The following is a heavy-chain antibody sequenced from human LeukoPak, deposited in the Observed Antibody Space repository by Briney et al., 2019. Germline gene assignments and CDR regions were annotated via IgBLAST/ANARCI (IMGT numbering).Heavy chain of an antibody. CDR2: IYSDDRT. V-gene: IGHV3-53*01. CDR3: ARDVEGGGIGY. Sequence: GGSLRLSCAASGFTFSSYWMNWVRQAPGKGLECVSIIYSDDRTYYADSVKGRFTISRDNSKNTLYLQMNSLRAEDTAVYYCARDVEGGGIGYWGQGTLVTVSS. J-gene: IGHJ4*02. CDR1: GFTFSSYW. D-gene: IGHD1-26*01.